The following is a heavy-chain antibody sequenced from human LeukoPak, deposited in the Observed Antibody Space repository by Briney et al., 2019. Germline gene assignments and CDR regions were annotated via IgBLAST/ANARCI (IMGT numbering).Heavy chain of an antibody. Sequence: ASVKVSCKASGYTFTSYYMHWVRQAPGQGLEWMGIINPSGGSTSYAQKFQGRVTMTRDMSTSTVYMELSSLRSEDTAVYYCASERGGNSYFVVSASDIWGQGTMVTVSS. CDR1: GYTFTSYY. CDR3: ASERGGNSYFVVSASDI. D-gene: IGHD4-23*01. J-gene: IGHJ3*02. CDR2: INPSGGST. V-gene: IGHV1-46*01.